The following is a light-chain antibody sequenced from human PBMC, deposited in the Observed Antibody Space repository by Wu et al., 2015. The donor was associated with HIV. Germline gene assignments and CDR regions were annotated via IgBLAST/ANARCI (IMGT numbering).Light chain of an antibody. CDR1: QSVRDD. J-gene: IGKJ2*03. CDR2: GIS. V-gene: IGKV3-15*01. CDR3: QQRSNWPPSYS. Sequence: EIVMTQSPATLSVSPGERVTLSCRASQSVRDDLAWYQQKPGQAPRLLIYGISTRATGVPARFSDSRSGTEFTLTISSIQSEDFAVYYCQQRSNWPPSYSFGQGTKLEI.